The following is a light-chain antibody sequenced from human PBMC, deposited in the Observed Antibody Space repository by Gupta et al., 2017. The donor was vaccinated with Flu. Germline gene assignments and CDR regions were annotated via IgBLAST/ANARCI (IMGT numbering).Light chain of an antibody. CDR2: SNT. Sequence: TVTCTFASTTGAVTSDYYRNCSQQRPAHATMPLIYSNTNNTASPPAGFSGSFLGGTAALTLSVAQPEDDADYYCLLYYGGNQGVFGGGTRLTVL. CDR1: TGAVTSDYY. J-gene: IGLJ3*02. V-gene: IGLV7-43*01. CDR3: LLYYGGNQGV.